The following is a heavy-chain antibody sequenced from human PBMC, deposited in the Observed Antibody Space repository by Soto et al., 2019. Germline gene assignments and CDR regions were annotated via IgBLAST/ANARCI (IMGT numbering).Heavy chain of an antibody. V-gene: IGHV3-7*01. CDR3: ARDKGSGWTRY. CDR1: GFTFSSYW. J-gene: IGHJ4*02. Sequence: EVQLVESGGGLVQPGGSLRLSCAASGFTFSSYWMSWDRQAPGKGLEWVANIKQDGSEKYYVDSVKGRFTISRDNAKNSLYLQMNSLRAEDTAVYYCARDKGSGWTRYWGQGTLVTVSS. CDR2: IKQDGSEK. D-gene: IGHD6-19*01.